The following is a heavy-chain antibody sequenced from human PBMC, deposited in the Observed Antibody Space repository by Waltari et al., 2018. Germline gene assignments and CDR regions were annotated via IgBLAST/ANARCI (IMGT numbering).Heavy chain of an antibody. D-gene: IGHD6-13*01. J-gene: IGHJ1*01. Sequence: EVQLVQSGAEVKKPGATEKISCKASGYTFTDYYMHWVQQAPGKGLEWMGRVDPEDGETIYAEKFQGRVTITADTSTDTAYMELSSLRSEDTAVYYCATILKGIAAAGNKYFQHWGQGTLVTVSS. CDR3: ATILKGIAAAGNKYFQH. V-gene: IGHV1-69-2*01. CDR2: VDPEDGET. CDR1: GYTFTDYY.